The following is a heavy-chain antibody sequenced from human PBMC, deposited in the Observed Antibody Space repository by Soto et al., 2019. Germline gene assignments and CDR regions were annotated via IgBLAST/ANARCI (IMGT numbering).Heavy chain of an antibody. CDR3: ARGPHCSRTSCYE. CDR2: IIHSGSA. Sequence: HVQLQQWGAGLLKPSETLSLTCAVYGVSFSDYYWTWIRQPPGKGLEWIGEIIHSGSANYNPSLKSRVTISVDTSKNQFSLKRNFLTAADTAVYCCARGPHCSRTSCYEWGQGTLVTVSS. D-gene: IGHD2-2*01. V-gene: IGHV4-34*01. CDR1: GVSFSDYY. J-gene: IGHJ4*02.